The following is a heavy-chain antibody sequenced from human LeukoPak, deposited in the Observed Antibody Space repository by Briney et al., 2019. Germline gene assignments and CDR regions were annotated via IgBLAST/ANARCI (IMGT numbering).Heavy chain of an antibody. V-gene: IGHV3-23*01. CDR2: ISGSGGST. J-gene: IGHJ4*02. CDR1: EFTLSSYE. Sequence: GGSLRLSCAASEFTLSSYEMNWVRQAPGKGLEWVSAISGSGGSTYYADSVKGRFTISRDNSKNTPYLQMNSLRAEDTAVYYCAKDVYSYGYGEADYWGQGTLVTVSS. D-gene: IGHD5-18*01. CDR3: AKDVYSYGYGEADY.